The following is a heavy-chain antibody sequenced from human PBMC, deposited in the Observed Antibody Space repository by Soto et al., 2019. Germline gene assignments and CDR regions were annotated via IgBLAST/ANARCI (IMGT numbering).Heavy chain of an antibody. J-gene: IGHJ4*02. CDR1: GGTFSSYT. D-gene: IGHD6-13*01. CDR3: ARAGIAAAGTHFDY. CDR2: IIPILGIA. Sequence: AASVNVSCKASGGTFSSYTISWVRQAPGQGLEWMGRIIPILGIANYAQKFQGRVTITADKSTSTAYMELSSLRSEDTAVYYCARAGIAAAGTHFDYWGQGTLVTVSS. V-gene: IGHV1-69*02.